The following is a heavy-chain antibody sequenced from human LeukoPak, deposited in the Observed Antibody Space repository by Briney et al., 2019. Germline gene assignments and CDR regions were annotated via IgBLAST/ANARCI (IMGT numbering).Heavy chain of an antibody. CDR3: ARDEGYCSGGSCFYHWFDP. CDR1: GGSFSGYY. J-gene: IGHJ5*02. CDR2: INHSGST. V-gene: IGHV4-34*01. D-gene: IGHD2-15*01. Sequence: SERLSLTCAVYGGSFSGYYWSWIRQPPGKGLEWIGEINHSGSTNYNPSLKSRVTISVETSKNQFSLKLSSVTAADTAVYYCARDEGYCSGGSCFYHWFDPRGQGTLGTVSS.